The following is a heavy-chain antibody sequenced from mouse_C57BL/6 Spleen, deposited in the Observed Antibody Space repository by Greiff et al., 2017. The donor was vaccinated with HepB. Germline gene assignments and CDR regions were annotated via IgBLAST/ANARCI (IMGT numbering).Heavy chain of an antibody. CDR2: INPYNGGT. V-gene: IGHV1-19*01. CDR3: ARNDGYYVYAMDY. CDR1: GYTFTDYY. Sequence: VQLKQSGPVLVKPGASVKMSCKASGYTFTDYYMNWVKQSHGKSLEWIGVINPYNGGTSYNQKFKGKATLTVDKSSSTAYMELNSLTSEDSAVYYCARNDGYYVYAMDYWGQGTSVTVSS. D-gene: IGHD2-3*01. J-gene: IGHJ4*01.